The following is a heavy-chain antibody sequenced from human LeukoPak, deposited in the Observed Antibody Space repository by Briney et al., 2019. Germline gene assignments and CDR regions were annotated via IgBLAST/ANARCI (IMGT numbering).Heavy chain of an antibody. CDR3: ARQGSGWYYFDY. D-gene: IGHD6-19*01. CDR2: IYYSGST. CDR1: GGSFSSYY. J-gene: IGHJ4*02. V-gene: IGHV4-59*01. Sequence: PSETLSLTCTVAGGSFSSYYWSWIRQPPGKGLEWIGNIYYSGSTNCNPSLKSRVTISLDTSKNQFSLKLGSVTAADTAVYYCARQGSGWYYFDYWGQGTLVTVSS.